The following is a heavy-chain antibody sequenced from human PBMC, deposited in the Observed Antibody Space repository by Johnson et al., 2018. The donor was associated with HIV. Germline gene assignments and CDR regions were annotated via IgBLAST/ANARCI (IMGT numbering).Heavy chain of an antibody. CDR3: ARACRDGYTCDAFDI. V-gene: IGHV3-66*01. D-gene: IGHD5-24*01. CDR2: INSGGST. J-gene: IGHJ3*02. Sequence: VQLVESGGGVVRPGGSLRLSCAASGLTVSSNYMSWVRHGPGKGLEWVSVINSGGSTYYADSVRGRFSISRDNSKNTLYLQMNSLRAEDTAVYYCARACRDGYTCDAFDIWGQGTMVTVSS. CDR1: GLTVSSNY.